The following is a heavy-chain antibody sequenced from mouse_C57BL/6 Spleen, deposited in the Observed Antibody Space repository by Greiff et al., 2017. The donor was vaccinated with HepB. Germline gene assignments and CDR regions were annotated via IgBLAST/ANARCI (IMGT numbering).Heavy chain of an antibody. CDR2: IRLKSDNYAT. CDR1: GFTFSNYW. CDR3: TVYDGPTWFAY. V-gene: IGHV6-3*01. J-gene: IGHJ3*01. D-gene: IGHD2-3*01. Sequence: EVKVEESGGGLVQPGGSMKLSCVASGFTFSNYWMNWVRQSPEKGLEWVAQIRLKSDNYATHYAESVKGRFTISRDDSKSSVYLQMNNLRAEDTVIYYCTVYDGPTWFAYWGQGTLVTVSA.